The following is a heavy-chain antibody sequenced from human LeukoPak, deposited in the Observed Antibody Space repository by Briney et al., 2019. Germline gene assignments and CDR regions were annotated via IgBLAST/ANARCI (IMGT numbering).Heavy chain of an antibody. D-gene: IGHD3-10*01. Sequence: HPGRSLRLSCAASGFTFSSYGMHWVRQAPGKGLEWVAVISYDGSNKYYADSVKGRFTISRDNSKNNLYVQMNSLRVEDTAVYYCARDQVDHYGSGTYWLFKGFDDWGQGTLVTVSS. CDR2: ISYDGSNK. CDR1: GFTFSSYG. V-gene: IGHV3-30*03. J-gene: IGHJ5*02. CDR3: ARDQVDHYGSGTYWLFKGFDD.